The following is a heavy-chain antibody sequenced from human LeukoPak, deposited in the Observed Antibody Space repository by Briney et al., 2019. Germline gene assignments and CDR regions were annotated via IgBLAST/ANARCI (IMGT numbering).Heavy chain of an antibody. V-gene: IGHV4-59*08. CDR1: GGPISSCY. J-gene: IGHJ3*02. Sequence: SETLSLTCTVSGGPISSCYWSWIRQPPGKGLEWIGYIYYSGSTNYSPSLKSRVTISVDTSKNQFSLKLSSVTAADTAVYYCARLRAYYYDSSGPNDAFDIWGQGTMVTVSS. CDR3: ARLRAYYYDSSGPNDAFDI. CDR2: IYYSGST. D-gene: IGHD3-22*01.